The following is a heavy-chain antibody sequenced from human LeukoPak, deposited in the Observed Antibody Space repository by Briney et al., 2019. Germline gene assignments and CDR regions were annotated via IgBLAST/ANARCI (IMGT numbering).Heavy chain of an antibody. D-gene: IGHD3-22*01. V-gene: IGHV1-18*01. J-gene: IGHJ3*02. CDR3: ARGAYYYDSSGYYQVVVTAFDI. CDR2: ISAYNGNT. Sequence: ASVKVSCKASGYTFTSYGISWVRQAPGQGLEWMGGISAYNGNTNYAQKLQGRVTMTTDTSTSTAYMELRSLRSDDTAVYYCARGAYYYDSSGYYQVVVTAFDIWGQGTMVTVSS. CDR1: GYTFTSYG.